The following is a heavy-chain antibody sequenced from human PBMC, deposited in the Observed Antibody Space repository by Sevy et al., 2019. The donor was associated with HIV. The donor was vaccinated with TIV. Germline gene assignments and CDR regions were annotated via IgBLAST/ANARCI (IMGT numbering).Heavy chain of an antibody. J-gene: IGHJ5*02. CDR2: ISYGGTT. V-gene: IGHV4-61*03. Sequence: SETLSLTCTVSGGSVSSDFSYWNWVRQPPGKGLESIGSISYGGTTSYNPSLKSRVTISLDTSKNHFSLKVNSVTAADTAIYYCAKRDYGDYVDYFDPWGQGTLVTVSS. CDR3: AKRDYGDYVDYFDP. CDR1: GGSVSSDFSY. D-gene: IGHD4-17*01.